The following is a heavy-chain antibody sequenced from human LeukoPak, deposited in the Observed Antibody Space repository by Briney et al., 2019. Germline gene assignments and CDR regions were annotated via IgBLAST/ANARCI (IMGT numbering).Heavy chain of an antibody. CDR2: IHPEGNEK. CDR1: GFTFSNYW. D-gene: IGHD2-21*02. J-gene: IGHJ4*02. V-gene: IGHV3-7*04. Sequence: GGSLRLSCAASGFTFSNYWMSWVRQPPGRGLEWVANIHPEGNEKYHVDSVKGRFTISRDNTKNSLFLQMHGLRVEDTAVYYCARGDDFSGDYWGQGTLVTVSS. CDR3: ARGDDFSGDY.